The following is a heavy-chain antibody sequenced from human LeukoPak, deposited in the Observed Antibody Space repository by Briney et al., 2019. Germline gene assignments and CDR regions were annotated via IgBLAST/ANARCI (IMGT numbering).Heavy chain of an antibody. Sequence: PSETLSLTCAVYGGSFSGYYWSWIRQPPGKGLEWIGEINHSGSTNYNPSLKSRVTISVDTSKNQFSLKLSSVTAADTAVYYCARDFLTVGSGRDRDYWGQGTLVTVSS. CDR2: INHSGST. D-gene: IGHD3-10*01. CDR1: GGSFSGYY. CDR3: ARDFLTVGSGRDRDY. V-gene: IGHV4-34*01. J-gene: IGHJ4*02.